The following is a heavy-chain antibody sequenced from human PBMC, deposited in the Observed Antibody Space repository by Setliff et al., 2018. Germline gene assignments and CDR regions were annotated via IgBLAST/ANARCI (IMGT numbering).Heavy chain of an antibody. CDR2: ISAYTGNT. Sequence: ASVKVSCKASGYTFTHRYLHWVRQAPGQGLEWMGWISAYTGNTKFAQKFQGRITMTTDTSTSTAYLELRSLSSDDTAVYYCSKLVRYCTTTACQGASGAEFWGQGTLVTVSS. CDR3: SKLVRYCTTTACQGASGAEF. CDR1: GYTFTHRY. J-gene: IGHJ4*02. V-gene: IGHV1-18*04. D-gene: IGHD2-8*01.